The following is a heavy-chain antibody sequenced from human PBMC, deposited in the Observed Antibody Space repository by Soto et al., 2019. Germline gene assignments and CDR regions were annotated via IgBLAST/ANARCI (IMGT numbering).Heavy chain of an antibody. D-gene: IGHD5-12*01. CDR1: GCTFTSYY. Sequence: ASVKVSCKASGCTFTSYYMHWVRQAPGQGLEWMGIINPSGGSTSYAQKFQGRVTMTRDTSTSTVYMELSSLRSEDTAVYYCAREGGSGYDFGPFDYWGQGTLVTVSS. V-gene: IGHV1-46*01. CDR3: AREGGSGYDFGPFDY. J-gene: IGHJ4*02. CDR2: INPSGGST.